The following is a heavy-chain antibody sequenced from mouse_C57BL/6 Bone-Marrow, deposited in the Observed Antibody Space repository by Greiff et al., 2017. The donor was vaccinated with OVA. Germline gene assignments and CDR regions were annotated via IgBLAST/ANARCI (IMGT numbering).Heavy chain of an antibody. D-gene: IGHD2-4*01. J-gene: IGHJ3*01. CDR2: IDPSDSYT. CDR3: AIYYDYAWFAY. CDR1: GYTFTSYW. V-gene: IGHV1-69*01. Sequence: QSCKASGYTFTSYWMHWVKQRPGQGLEWIGEIDPSDSYTNYNQKFKGKSTLTVDKSSSTAYMQLSSLTSEDSAVYYCAIYYDYAWFAYWGQGTLVTVSA.